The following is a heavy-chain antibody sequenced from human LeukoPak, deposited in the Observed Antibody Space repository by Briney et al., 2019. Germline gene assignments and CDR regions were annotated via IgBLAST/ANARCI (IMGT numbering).Heavy chain of an antibody. D-gene: IGHD4-17*01. J-gene: IGHJ4*02. CDR3: AKDAAVSTVTYFDY. V-gene: IGHV3-23*01. CDR2: ISGSGGST. CDR1: GFTFSSYA. Sequence: GGSLRLSCAASGFTFSSYAMSWVRQAPGKGLEWVSAISGSGGSTYYADSVKGRFTISRDNSKNTLYLQMNSLRAENTAVHYCAKDAAVSTVTYFDYWGQGTLVTVSS.